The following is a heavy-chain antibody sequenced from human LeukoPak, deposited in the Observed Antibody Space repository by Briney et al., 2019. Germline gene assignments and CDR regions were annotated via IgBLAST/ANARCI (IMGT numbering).Heavy chain of an antibody. CDR2: INHSGST. CDR3: ARGHHTAFYYYYYGMDV. Sequence: SETLSLTCTVSGGSISSSGYYWGWIRQPPGKGLEWIGEINHSGSTNYNPSLKSRVTISVDTSKNQFSLKLSSVTAADTAVYYCARGHHTAFYYYYYGMDVWGQGTTVTVSS. CDR1: GGSISSSGYY. V-gene: IGHV4-39*07. D-gene: IGHD5-18*01. J-gene: IGHJ6*02.